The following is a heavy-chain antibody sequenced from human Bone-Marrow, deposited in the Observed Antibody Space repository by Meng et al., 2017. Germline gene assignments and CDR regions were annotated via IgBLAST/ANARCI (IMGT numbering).Heavy chain of an antibody. CDR1: GGSISSIDW. CDR3: ASWIYSCGWQ. V-gene: IGHV4/OR15-8*02. J-gene: IGHJ4*02. D-gene: IGHD6-19*01. CDR2: IYHGGDT. Sequence: QWQLAEAGPGLVKPSGTLSLTCVVSGGSISSIDWWSWVRQPPGKGLEWIGEIYHGGDTNYNPSLKSRVTIAIDKSKNQFSLKLSSVTAADTAVYYCASWIYSCGWQWGQGALVTVSS.